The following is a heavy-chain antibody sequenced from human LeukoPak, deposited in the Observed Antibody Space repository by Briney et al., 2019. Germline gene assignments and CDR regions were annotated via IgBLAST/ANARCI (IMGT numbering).Heavy chain of an antibody. Sequence: SETQSLNCTVSGGSINGHYWSWVRQPPGKGLEWIAYVPSSGSPTYNPSLKSRVTISVDTSKNQFSLKLTSVTAADTAIYFCARRGYTHGGILQYWGQGTLVTVSS. CDR1: GGSINGHY. CDR3: ARRGYTHGGILQY. CDR2: VPSSGSP. J-gene: IGHJ1*01. D-gene: IGHD6-13*01. V-gene: IGHV4-59*08.